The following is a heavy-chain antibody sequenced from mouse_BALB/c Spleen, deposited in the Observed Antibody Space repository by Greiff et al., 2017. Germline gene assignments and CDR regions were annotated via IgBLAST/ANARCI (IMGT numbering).Heavy chain of an antibody. CDR3: ARWADYYGSSGAMDY. J-gene: IGHJ4*01. CDR2: IDPANGNT. V-gene: IGHV14-3*02. CDR1: GFNIKDTY. Sequence: VQLQQSGAELVKPGASVKLSCTASGFNIKDTYMHWVKQRPEQGLEWIGRIDPANGNTKYDPKFQGKATITADTSSNTAYLQLSSLTSEDTAVYYCARWADYYGSSGAMDYWGQGTSVTVSA. D-gene: IGHD1-1*01.